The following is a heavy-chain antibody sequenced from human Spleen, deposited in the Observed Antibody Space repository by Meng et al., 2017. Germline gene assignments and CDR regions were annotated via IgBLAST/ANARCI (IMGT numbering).Heavy chain of an antibody. D-gene: IGHD3-10*01. CDR1: GGSISRFY. CDR2: FHYSEST. J-gene: IGHJ6*02. V-gene: IGHV4-59*01. CDR3: ARAPVLRTMVRGDDMDV. Sequence: SETLSLTCTVSGGSISRFYWNWIRQPPGKGLEWIGDFHYSESTKYNPSLKSRVTISVDTSKNQFSLKLSSVTAADTAVYYCARAPVLRTMVRGDDMDVWGQGTTVTVSS.